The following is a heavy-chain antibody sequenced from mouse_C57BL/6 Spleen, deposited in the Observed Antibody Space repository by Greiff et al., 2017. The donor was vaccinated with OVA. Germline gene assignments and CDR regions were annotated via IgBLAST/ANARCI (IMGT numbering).Heavy chain of an antibody. J-gene: IGHJ1*03. CDR1: GFTFSSYG. CDR2: ISSGGSYT. CDR3: ARLVYGSEYFDV. V-gene: IGHV5-6*01. D-gene: IGHD1-1*01. Sequence: EVQLVESGGDLVKPGGSLKLSCAASGFTFSSYGMSWVRQTPDKRLEWVATISSGGSYTYYPDSVKGRFTISRDNAKNTLYLQMSSLKSEDTAMYYCARLVYGSEYFDVWGTGTTVTVSS.